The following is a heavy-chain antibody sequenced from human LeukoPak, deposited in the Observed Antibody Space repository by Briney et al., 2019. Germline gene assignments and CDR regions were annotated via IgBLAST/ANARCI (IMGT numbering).Heavy chain of an antibody. J-gene: IGHJ4*02. D-gene: IGHD3-22*01. Sequence: PGGSLRLSCAASGFTFSSYAMSWVRQAPGKGLEWVSTISDSGGSIYYADSVKGRFTISRDNSKNTLYLQMNTLRAEDTAVYFCAKDGPYTSGYPFDYWGQGTLATVSS. CDR2: ISDSGGSI. CDR1: GFTFSSYA. CDR3: AKDGPYTSGYPFDY. V-gene: IGHV3-23*01.